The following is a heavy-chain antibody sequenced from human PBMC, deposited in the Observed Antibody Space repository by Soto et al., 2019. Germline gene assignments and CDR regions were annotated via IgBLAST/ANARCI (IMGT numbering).Heavy chain of an antibody. CDR1: GFTFSSYE. J-gene: IGHJ6*02. V-gene: IGHV3-48*03. CDR2: ISSSGSTI. D-gene: IGHD3-9*01. CDR3: ARDSRTHYDILTGPPTGYGMDV. Sequence: GGSLRLSCAASGFTFSSYEMNWVRQAPGNGLEWVSYISSSGSTIYYADSVKGRFTISRDNAKNSLYLQMNSLRAEDTAVYYCARDSRTHYDILTGPPTGYGMDVWGQGTTVTVSS.